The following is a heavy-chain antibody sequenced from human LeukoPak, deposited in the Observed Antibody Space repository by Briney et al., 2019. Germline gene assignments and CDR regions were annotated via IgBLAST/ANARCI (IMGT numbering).Heavy chain of an antibody. CDR2: INHSGST. Sequence: SETLSLTCAVYGGSFSGYYWSWIRQPPGKGLEWIGEINHSGSTNYNPSLKSRVTVSVDTSKNQFSLKLSSVTAADTAVYYCLTEPRPGSGYEPGDYWGQGTLVTVSS. CDR1: GGSFSGYY. V-gene: IGHV4-34*01. D-gene: IGHD5-12*01. J-gene: IGHJ4*02. CDR3: LTEPRPGSGYEPGDY.